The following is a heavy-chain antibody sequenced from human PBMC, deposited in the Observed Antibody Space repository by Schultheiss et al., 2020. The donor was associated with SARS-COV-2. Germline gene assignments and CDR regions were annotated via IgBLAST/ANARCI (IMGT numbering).Heavy chain of an antibody. CDR3: ARVDDWNYRYYFDY. CDR1: GGSFSGYY. J-gene: IGHJ4*02. Sequence: SETLSLTWAVYGGSFSGYYWSWIRQHPGKGLEWIGYIYYSGSTNYNPSLKSRVTLSLDTSQNQFSLRLSSVTAADTAVYYCARVDDWNYRYYFDYWGQGTMVTVSS. D-gene: IGHD1-7*01. V-gene: IGHV4-59*01. CDR2: IYYSGST.